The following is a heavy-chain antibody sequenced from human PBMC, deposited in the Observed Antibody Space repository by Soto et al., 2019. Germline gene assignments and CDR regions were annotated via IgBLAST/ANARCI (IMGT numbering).Heavy chain of an antibody. V-gene: IGHV4-61*01. J-gene: IGHJ2*01. CDR1: GGSVSSGSYY. CDR2: IYYSGST. CDR3: ARAGDGYTKPPWYFDR. Sequence: QVQLQESGPGLVKPSETLSLTCTVSGGSVSSGSYYWSWIRPPPGKGLEWIGYIYYSGSTNSNPYLKSRVTISVDTSKSQYTLKLSSVTAADTAVYYCARAGDGYTKPPWYFDRWGRGTLVTVSS. D-gene: IGHD5-12*01.